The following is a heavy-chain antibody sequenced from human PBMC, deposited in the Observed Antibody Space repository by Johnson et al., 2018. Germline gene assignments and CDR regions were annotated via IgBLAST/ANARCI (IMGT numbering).Heavy chain of an antibody. CDR2: ITGSSPTI. CDR1: GFTLSRYG. V-gene: IGHV3-48*01. CDR3: VRDGYATGRNDAFDT. D-gene: IGHD2-2*01. Sequence: EVQLVESGGGLVQPGGSLRLSCAASGFTLSRYGMNWVRQAPGKGLEWVSPITGSSPTIYYADPVKGRFPASRDNSKNSLYLQMRSLRAEDTAVYYCVRDGYATGRNDAFDTWCQGTMVTVSS. J-gene: IGHJ3*02.